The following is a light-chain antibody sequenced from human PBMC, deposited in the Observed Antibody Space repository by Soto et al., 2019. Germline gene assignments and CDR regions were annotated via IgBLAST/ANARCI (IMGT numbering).Light chain of an antibody. Sequence: QSVLTQSSSASASLGSSVKLTCTLSSGHSSYIIACHQQQPGKAPRYLMKLEGSGSYNKGSGVPDRFSGSSSGADRYLTISNLQFEDEADYYCETWDFNTRVFGGGTKLTVL. J-gene: IGLJ3*02. CDR1: SGHSSYI. CDR3: ETWDFNTRV. V-gene: IGLV4-60*02. CDR2: LEGSGSY.